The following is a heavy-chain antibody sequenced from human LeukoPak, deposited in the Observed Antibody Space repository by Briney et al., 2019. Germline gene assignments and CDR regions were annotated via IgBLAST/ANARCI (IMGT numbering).Heavy chain of an antibody. Sequence: SHSLSLTCAVYGVSFSLYYWSWVPQSPAKGLEWIRKINHSGSTKNSPDLKSQVNISVDKSNKKFPHKLRYVDAADTAVDLRARVNPYSSSSYPTPRKNYYYYLDVWGKGTTVTVSS. CDR3: ARVNPYSSSSYPTPRKNYYYYLDV. J-gene: IGHJ6*03. V-gene: IGHV4-34*01. CDR1: GVSFSLYY. CDR2: INHSGST. D-gene: IGHD6-13*01.